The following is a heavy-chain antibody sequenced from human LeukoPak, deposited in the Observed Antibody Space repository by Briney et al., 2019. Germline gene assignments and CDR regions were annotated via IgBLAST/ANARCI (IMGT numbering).Heavy chain of an antibody. CDR3: AAISSWFDY. CDR2: ISYDGSNK. Sequence: PGRSLRLSCAASGFTFSSYGMHWVRQAPGKGLEWVAVISYDGSNKYYADSVKGRFTISRDNSKNTLYLQMNSLRAEDTAVYYCAAISSWFDYWGQGTLVTVSS. D-gene: IGHD6-13*01. CDR1: GFTFSSYG. V-gene: IGHV3-30*03. J-gene: IGHJ4*02.